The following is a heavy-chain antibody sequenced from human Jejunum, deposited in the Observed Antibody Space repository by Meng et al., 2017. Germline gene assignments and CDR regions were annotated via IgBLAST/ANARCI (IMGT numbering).Heavy chain of an antibody. V-gene: IGHV1-69*01. J-gene: IGHJ5*02. CDR1: GGIFSNYA. CDR2: IIAISGAA. D-gene: IGHD3-10*01. CDR3: AYGSGSYLNNRFDP. Sequence: VQLVQSGAGVKKPGSSVKVSCKATGGIFSNYAINWVRQAPGQGLEWMGGIIAISGAANYAQKFRGRVTFSTDASTSTAYMDLTSLRSEDTAVYYCAYGSGSYLNNRFDPWGQGTLVTVSS.